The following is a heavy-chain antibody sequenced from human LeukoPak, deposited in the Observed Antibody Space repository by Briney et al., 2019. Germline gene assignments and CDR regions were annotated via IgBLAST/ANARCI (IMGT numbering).Heavy chain of an antibody. V-gene: IGHV3-53*01. D-gene: IGHD3-22*01. CDR2: IHSDGST. CDR3: ARDLDYFDSSGSHRRRNYFDY. Sequence: SGGSLRLSCAASGLTVSTNYMTWVRQAPGKGLEWVSIIHSDGSTYYVDSVKGRFTISRDNYKNTLYLQMNSLRGEDTAMYYCARDLDYFDSSGSHRRRNYFDYWGQGTLVTVSS. J-gene: IGHJ4*02. CDR1: GLTVSTNY.